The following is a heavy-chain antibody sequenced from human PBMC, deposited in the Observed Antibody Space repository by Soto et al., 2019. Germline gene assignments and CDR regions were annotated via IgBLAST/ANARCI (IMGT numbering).Heavy chain of an antibody. CDR1: GFTFSSYA. CDR2: ISYDGSNK. D-gene: IGHD6-6*01. V-gene: IGHV3-30-3*01. Sequence: QVQLVESGGGVVQPGRSPRLSCAASGFTFSSYAMHWVRQAPGKGLEWVAVISYDGSNKYYADSVKGRFTISRDNSKNTLYLQMNSLRAEDTAVYYCASAYSSSSGYFDYWGQGTLVTVSS. CDR3: ASAYSSSSGYFDY. J-gene: IGHJ4*02.